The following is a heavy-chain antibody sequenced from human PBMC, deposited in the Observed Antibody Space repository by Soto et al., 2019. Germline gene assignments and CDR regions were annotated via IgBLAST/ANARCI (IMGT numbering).Heavy chain of an antibody. Sequence: AASVKVSCKASGYTFTSYGISWVRQAPGQGLEWMGWISAYNGNTNYAQKLQGRVTMTTDTSTSTAYMELRSLRSDDTAVYYCAREGEQLAPSYYHHGMDVLGQGNTVTGSS. J-gene: IGHJ6*02. CDR3: AREGEQLAPSYYHHGMDV. CDR2: ISAYNGNT. D-gene: IGHD6-13*01. CDR1: GYTFTSYG. V-gene: IGHV1-18*01.